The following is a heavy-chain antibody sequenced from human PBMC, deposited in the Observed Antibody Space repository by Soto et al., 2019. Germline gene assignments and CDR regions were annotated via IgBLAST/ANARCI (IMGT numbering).Heavy chain of an antibody. V-gene: IGHV3-74*01. D-gene: IGHD6-19*01. CDR3: ARATRLVPMDYYYYGMDV. J-gene: IGHJ6*02. CDR1: GFTFNTYW. Sequence: TGGSLRLSCAASGFTFNTYWMHWVHQAPEKGLVWVSRISGDGSHITYADSVKGRFTISRDNAKNTLYLQMNSLRAEDTAVYYCARATRLVPMDYYYYGMDVWGQGTTVTVSS. CDR2: ISGDGSHI.